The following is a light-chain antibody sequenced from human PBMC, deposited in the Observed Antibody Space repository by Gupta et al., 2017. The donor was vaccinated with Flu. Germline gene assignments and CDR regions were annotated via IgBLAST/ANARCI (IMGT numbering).Light chain of an antibody. CDR1: SSNIGTNT. V-gene: IGLV1-44*01. CDR2: NNN. J-gene: IGLJ1*01. CDR3: AAWDDSLNGFYV. Sequence: QSVLPPAPSASGTPGQRVTFSCSGSSSNIGTNTVNWYQQLPGTAPNLLIFNNNQRPSGVPDRFSCSKSGTSASLAISGLQSEDEADYYCAAWDDSLNGFYVFGTGTKVTVL.